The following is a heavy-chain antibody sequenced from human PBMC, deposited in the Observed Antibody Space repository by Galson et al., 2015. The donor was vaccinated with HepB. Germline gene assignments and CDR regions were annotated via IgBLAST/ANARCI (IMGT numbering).Heavy chain of an antibody. D-gene: IGHD5-18*01. V-gene: IGHV3-74*01. CDR1: GFTFSSYG. CDR3: ARGRRGYSYGYRDLDY. J-gene: IGHJ4*02. Sequence: SLRLSCAASGFTFSSYGMHWVRQAPGKGLVWVSRINSDGSSTSYADSVKGRFTISRDNAKNTLYLQMNSLRAEDTAVYYCARGRRGYSYGYRDLDYWGQGTLVTVSS. CDR2: INSDGSST.